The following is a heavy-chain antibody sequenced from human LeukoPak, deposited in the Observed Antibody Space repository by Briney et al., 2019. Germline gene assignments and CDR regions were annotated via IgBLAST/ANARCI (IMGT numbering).Heavy chain of an antibody. J-gene: IGHJ4*02. Sequence: GGSLRLSCAASGFTFSSYWMSWVRQAPGKGLEWVANIKQDGSEKYYVDSVKGRFTISRDNAKNSLYLQMNSLRAEDTAVYYCARMKQDFWSGYYFDYWGQGTLVTVSS. CDR2: IKQDGSEK. V-gene: IGHV3-7*01. CDR3: ARMKQDFWSGYYFDY. D-gene: IGHD3-3*01. CDR1: GFTFSSYW.